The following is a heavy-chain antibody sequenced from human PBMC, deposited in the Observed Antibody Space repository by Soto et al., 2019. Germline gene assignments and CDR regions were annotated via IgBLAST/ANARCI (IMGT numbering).Heavy chain of an antibody. CDR3: ARARNDNYYYGMDV. Sequence: QVQLVQSGAEVKKPGSPVKVSCKASGGTFSRYGISWVRQAPGQGLEWVGGIIPIFGTANYAQKFQGRVTITADESTSTAYMELSSLRSEDTAVYYCARARNDNYYYGMDVWGQGTTVTVSS. CDR1: GGTFSRYG. J-gene: IGHJ6*02. CDR2: IIPIFGTA. D-gene: IGHD3-22*01. V-gene: IGHV1-69*12.